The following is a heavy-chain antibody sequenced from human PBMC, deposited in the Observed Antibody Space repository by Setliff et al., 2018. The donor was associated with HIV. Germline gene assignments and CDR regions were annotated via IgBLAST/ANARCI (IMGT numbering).Heavy chain of an antibody. V-gene: IGHV4-4*08. J-gene: IGHJ6*03. CDR1: GGSISSYS. CDR2: IYTSGST. Sequence: SETLSLTCTVSGGSISSYSWSWIRQPPGKGLEWIGYIYTSGSTNYNPSLKSRVTISVDTSENQFSLKLTSVTAADTAMYFCARDATSEGYMDVWGKGTTVTVPS. CDR3: ARDATSEGYMDV.